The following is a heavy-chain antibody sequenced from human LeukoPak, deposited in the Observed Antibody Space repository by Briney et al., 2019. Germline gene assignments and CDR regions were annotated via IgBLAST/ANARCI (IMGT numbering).Heavy chain of an antibody. CDR1: GGSISSSSYY. Sequence: PSETLSLTCTVSGGSISSSSYYWGWIRQPPGKGLEWIGSIYYSGSTYYNPSLKSRVTISVDTSKNQFSLKLSSVTAADTAVYYCARAYPIPAAKFAWFDPWGQGTLVTVSS. CDR3: ARAYPIPAAKFAWFDP. V-gene: IGHV4-39*07. J-gene: IGHJ5*02. CDR2: IYYSGST. D-gene: IGHD2-2*01.